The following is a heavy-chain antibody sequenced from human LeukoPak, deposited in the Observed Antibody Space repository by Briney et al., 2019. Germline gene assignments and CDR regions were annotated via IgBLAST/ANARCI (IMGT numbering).Heavy chain of an antibody. CDR1: GGSISSGGYY. V-gene: IGHV4-31*03. J-gene: IGHJ3*02. CDR2: IYYSGST. CDR3: ARDRGSIAAPVLDAFDI. D-gene: IGHD6-13*01. Sequence: SETLSLTCTVSGGSISSGGYYWSWIRQHPGKGLEWIGYIYYSGSTYYNPSLKSRVTISVDTSKNQFSLKLSSVTAADTAVYYCARDRGSIAAPVLDAFDIWGQGTMVTVSS.